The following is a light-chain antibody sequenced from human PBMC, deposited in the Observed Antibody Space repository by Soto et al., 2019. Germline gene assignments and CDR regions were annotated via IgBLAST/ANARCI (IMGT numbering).Light chain of an antibody. CDR2: AAS. CDR3: QQTYSLPPDIT. V-gene: IGKV1-39*01. CDR1: HHIDTY. J-gene: IGKJ5*01. Sequence: IQMTQSPSSLSASVGDRVTITCRASHHIDTYLNWYQQKPGKAPILLIYAASSLQSGVPSRFSGSGSGTDFTLTFSSLQPEAFATYYCQQTYSLPPDITFGQGTRLDIK.